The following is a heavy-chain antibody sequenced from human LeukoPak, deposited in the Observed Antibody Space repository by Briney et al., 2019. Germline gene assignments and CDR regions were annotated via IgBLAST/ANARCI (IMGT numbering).Heavy chain of an antibody. CDR2: ISGSGKST. D-gene: IGHD3-16*01. CDR3: AKTQGGADVFDY. CDR1: GFTFSIYA. J-gene: IGHJ4*02. Sequence: GGSLRLSCTASGFTFSIYAMTWVRQAPGKGLEWVSTISGSGKSTDYADSVRGRFTISRDNSKNTVYLEMNSLRVEDTAAFYCAKTQGGADVFDYWGQGTLVTASS. V-gene: IGHV3-23*01.